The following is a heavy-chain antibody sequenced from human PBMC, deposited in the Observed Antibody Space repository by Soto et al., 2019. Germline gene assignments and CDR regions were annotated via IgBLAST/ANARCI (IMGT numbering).Heavy chain of an antibody. CDR3: ARGQWLDNY. Sequence: PSETLSLTCAVYGGSFSDYYWSWIRQPPGKGLEWIGEINHSGSTNYNPSLKSRVTISVDTSKKQFSLKLSSVIAADTAVYYCARGQWLDNYWGQGTLVTVSS. V-gene: IGHV4-34*01. CDR1: GGSFSDYY. J-gene: IGHJ4*02. D-gene: IGHD6-19*01. CDR2: INHSGST.